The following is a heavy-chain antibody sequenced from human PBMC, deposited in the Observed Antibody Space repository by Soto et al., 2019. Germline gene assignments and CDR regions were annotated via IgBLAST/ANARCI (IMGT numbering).Heavy chain of an antibody. D-gene: IGHD6-6*01. CDR1: GYIIKNYW. V-gene: IGHV5-51*01. CDR3: ASLLEYSSSDYYYYGMDV. Sequence: PGESLKISCKASGYIIKNYWIGWVRQMPGQGLEWMGIIFPDDSDTRYSPSFQGHVTISVDKSISTAYLQWSSLKASDTAMYYCASLLEYSSSDYYYYGMDVWGQGTTVTVSS. J-gene: IGHJ6*02. CDR2: IFPDDSDT.